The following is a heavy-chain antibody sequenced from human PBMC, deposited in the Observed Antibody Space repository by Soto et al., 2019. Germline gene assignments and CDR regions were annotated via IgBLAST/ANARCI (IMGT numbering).Heavy chain of an antibody. J-gene: IGHJ4*02. Sequence: QVRLVQSGPEVKKPGASVKVSCKTSGYTFTYYALHWVRQAPGQGLEWMGWINTGNGKTKYSHNFQGRLTITRDTSATTLYMELSSLRSEDTTVYYCVRFSGIPVWGQGTLVTVSS. CDR3: VRFSGIPV. CDR2: INTGNGKT. D-gene: IGHD1-1*01. CDR1: GYTFTYYA. V-gene: IGHV1-3*04.